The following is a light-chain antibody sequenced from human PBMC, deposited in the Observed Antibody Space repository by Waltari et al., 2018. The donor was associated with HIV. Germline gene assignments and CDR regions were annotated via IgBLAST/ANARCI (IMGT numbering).Light chain of an antibody. Sequence: DIVLTQSPASLTVSRVEGASISCKSRPTLFYIPDNQIHLAWYQQRAGQSPRLLVSRASVRQPGVADRFSGSGSGTNFTLTISSVQAEDVAIYYCQQSYTIPLTFGPGTRVDI. CDR2: RAS. CDR1: PTLFYIPDNQIH. CDR3: QQSYTIPLT. J-gene: IGKJ3*01. V-gene: IGKV4-1*01.